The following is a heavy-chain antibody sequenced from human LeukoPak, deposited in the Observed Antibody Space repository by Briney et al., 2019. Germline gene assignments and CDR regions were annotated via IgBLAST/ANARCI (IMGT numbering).Heavy chain of an antibody. CDR1: GGSFSGYY. D-gene: IGHD6-19*01. CDR2: IYHSGST. J-gene: IGHJ4*02. Sequence: PSETLSLTCAVYGGSFSGYYWSWVRQPPGKGLEWIGEIYHSGSTNYNPSLKSRVTISVDKSKNQFSLKLSSVTAADTAVYYCARDSNSSGPNYFDYWGQGTLVTVSS. CDR3: ARDSNSSGPNYFDY. V-gene: IGHV4-34*01.